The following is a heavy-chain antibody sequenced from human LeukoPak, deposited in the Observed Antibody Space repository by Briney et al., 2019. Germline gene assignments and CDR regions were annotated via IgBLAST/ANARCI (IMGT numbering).Heavy chain of an antibody. D-gene: IGHD3-22*01. CDR2: IYHIGGT. J-gene: IGHJ4*02. V-gene: IGHV4-4*02. CDR3: GSVRPVVKDFDY. Sequence: SGTLSLPCGLSAGSINTINWWSWVRQPPGKGLEWIAEIYHIGGTNYNPSPKKRVPISVDTSKNHFSRKLNPVTWANTAVYYCGSVRPVVKDFDYWGQGTLVTVSS. CDR1: AGSINTINW.